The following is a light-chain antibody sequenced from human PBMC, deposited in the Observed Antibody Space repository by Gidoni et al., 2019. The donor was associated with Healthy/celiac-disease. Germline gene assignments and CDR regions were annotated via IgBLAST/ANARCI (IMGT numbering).Light chain of an antibody. J-gene: IGKJ5*01. CDR2: AAS. CDR1: QGISSY. Sequence: ASTGDRVTITCRASQGISSYLAWYQQKPGKAPKLLIYAASTLQSGVPSRFSGSGSGTDFTLTISCLQSEDFATYYCQQYYSYPFTFGQGTRLEIK. V-gene: IGKV1-8*01. CDR3: QQYYSYPFT.